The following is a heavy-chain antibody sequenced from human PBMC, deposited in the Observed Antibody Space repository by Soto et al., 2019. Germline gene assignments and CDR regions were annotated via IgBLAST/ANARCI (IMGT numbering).Heavy chain of an antibody. J-gene: IGHJ4*02. CDR2: IYYSXSN. Sequence: TLSLTCTVSSGSITSGGYYWSWIRQHXGKGLESIGXIYYSXSNYYKQSLKXXVNISVDTTKNQLSLKLSSVNDADKDVYYCARREIQGHIDYWGKGTMVTVYS. CDR3: ARREIQGHIDY. V-gene: IGHV4-31*01. CDR1: SGSITSGGYY. D-gene: IGHD1-26*01.